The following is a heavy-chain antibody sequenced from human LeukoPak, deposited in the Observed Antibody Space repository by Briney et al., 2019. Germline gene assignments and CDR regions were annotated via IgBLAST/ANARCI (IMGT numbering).Heavy chain of an antibody. Sequence: GGSLRLSCVASGFPFFSHAMVWVRQAPGKGVEWVGRIKSKTHGGTTDYAAPVKGRFSISRDDSKNMMYLQMNSLKTEDTAVYYCSRDQTPYYWGQGTPVTVSS. CDR1: GFPFFSHA. CDR2: IKSKTHGGTT. V-gene: IGHV3-15*01. CDR3: SRDQTPYY. J-gene: IGHJ4*02.